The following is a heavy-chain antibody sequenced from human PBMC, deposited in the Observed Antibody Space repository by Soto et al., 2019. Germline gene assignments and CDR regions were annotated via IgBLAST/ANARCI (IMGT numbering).Heavy chain of an antibody. CDR3: ARLYYGGSVGATEEGIDY. Sequence: GGSLRLSCAASGFTVSSNYMSWVRQAPGKGLEWVSVIYSGGSTYYADSVKGRFTISRDNSKNTLYLQMNSLRAEDTAVYYCARLYYGGSVGATEEGIDYWGQGTLVTVSS. J-gene: IGHJ4*02. CDR2: IYSGGST. CDR1: GFTVSSNY. D-gene: IGHD1-26*01. V-gene: IGHV3-53*01.